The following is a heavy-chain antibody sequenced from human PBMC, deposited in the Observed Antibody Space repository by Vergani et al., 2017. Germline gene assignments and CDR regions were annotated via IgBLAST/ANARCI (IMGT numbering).Heavy chain of an antibody. CDR1: GGSFSGYY. Sequence: QVQLQQWGAGLLKPSETLSLTCAVYGGSFSGYYWSWIRQPAGKGLEWIGRIYTSGSTNYNPSLKSRVTMSVDTSKNQFSLKLSSVTAADTAVYYCARVGEVNNWFDPWGQGTLVTVSS. D-gene: IGHD2-21*01. CDR3: ARVGEVNNWFDP. CDR2: IYTSGST. J-gene: IGHJ5*02. V-gene: IGHV4-59*10.